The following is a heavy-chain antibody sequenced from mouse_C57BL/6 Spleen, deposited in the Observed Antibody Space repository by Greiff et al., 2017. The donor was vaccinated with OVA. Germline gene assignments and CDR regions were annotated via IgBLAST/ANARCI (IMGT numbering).Heavy chain of an antibody. V-gene: IGHV1-80*01. CDR3: ARHYYGSSYWYFDG. CDR2: IYPGDGDT. CDR1: GYAFSSYW. J-gene: IGHJ1*03. D-gene: IGHD1-1*01. Sequence: VQLQQSGAELVKPGASVKISCKASGYAFSSYWMNWVKQRPGKGLEWIGQIYPGDGDTNYNGKFKGKATLTADKSSSTAYMQLSSLTSEDSAVYFCARHYYGSSYWYFDGWGTGTTVTVSS.